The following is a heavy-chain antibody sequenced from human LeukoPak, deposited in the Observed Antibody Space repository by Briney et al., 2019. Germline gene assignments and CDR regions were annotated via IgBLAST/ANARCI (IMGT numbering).Heavy chain of an antibody. CDR1: GFIFRNYA. J-gene: IGHJ4*02. CDR2: ISYDGSEK. D-gene: IGHD5-18*01. Sequence: GRSLRLSCAASGFIFRNYAMHWVRQAPGKGLEWVAFISYDGSEKYYTDSVKGRFTISRDNSKNTLYLQINSLRVEDTAVYYCARKDSVWLWLLDYWGQGTLVTVSS. V-gene: IGHV3-30*04. CDR3: ARKDSVWLWLLDY.